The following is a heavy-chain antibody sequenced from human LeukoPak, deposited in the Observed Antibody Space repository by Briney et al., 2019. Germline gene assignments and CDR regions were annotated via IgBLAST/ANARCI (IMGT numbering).Heavy chain of an antibody. CDR1: GGSISSYY. Sequence: PSETLSLTCTVSGGSISSYYWSWIRQPPGKGLEWIGYIYYSGSTNYNPSLKSRVTISVDTSKNQFSLKLSSVTAADTAVYYCARDFKVAFDIWGHGTMVTVSS. CDR2: IYYSGST. CDR3: ARDFKVAFDI. V-gene: IGHV4-59*01. J-gene: IGHJ3*02.